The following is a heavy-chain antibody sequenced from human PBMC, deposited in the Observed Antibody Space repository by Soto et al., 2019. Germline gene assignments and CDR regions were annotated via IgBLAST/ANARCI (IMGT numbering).Heavy chain of an antibody. D-gene: IGHD6-6*01. CDR1: GFTFSNHW. Sequence: EVQLVESGGGLAQPGGSLRPSGEAPGFTFSNHWIHWVRQAPGQGLESITRISPDGSITDYAGSVRGRFTISRDNAKDTLYLQMSSLRVEDTAVYYCARPRSKSSSGFDIWGQGTTVTVSS. CDR2: ISPDGSIT. CDR3: ARPRSKSSSGFDI. V-gene: IGHV3-74*01. J-gene: IGHJ3*02.